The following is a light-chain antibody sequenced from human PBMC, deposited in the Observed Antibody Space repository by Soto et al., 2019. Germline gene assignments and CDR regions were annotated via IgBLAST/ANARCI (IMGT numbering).Light chain of an antibody. Sequence: DIQITQSPSSLSASVGDRVTITCRTSQGINDYLNWYQIKPVEAPKLLIYAASALQSGIPSRFSGSASGKELTLTVGALQPEDAATYYFQPTLGCQITFRXWAKVDIX. J-gene: IGKJ3*01. V-gene: IGKV1-39*01. CDR1: QGINDY. CDR3: QPTLGCQIT. CDR2: AAS.